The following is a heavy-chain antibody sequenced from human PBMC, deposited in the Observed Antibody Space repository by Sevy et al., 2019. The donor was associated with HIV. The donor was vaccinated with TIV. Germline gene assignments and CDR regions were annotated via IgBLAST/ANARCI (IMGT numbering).Heavy chain of an antibody. CDR1: GFTFSSYW. D-gene: IGHD5-18*01. V-gene: IGHV3-7*01. Sequence: GGSLRLSCAASGFTFSSYWMTWVRQAPGKGLEWVAKIKQDGSEESLVDSVKGRFTISRDNAKNSLYLQMTSLRAEDTAVYYCARSGMQLWFDYFDHSGQGTLVTVSS. CDR2: IKQDGSEE. J-gene: IGHJ4*02. CDR3: ARSGMQLWFDYFDH.